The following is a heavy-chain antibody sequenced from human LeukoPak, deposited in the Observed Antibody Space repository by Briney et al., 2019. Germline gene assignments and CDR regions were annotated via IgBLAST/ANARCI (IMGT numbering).Heavy chain of an antibody. CDR3: ARDLNWETY. CDR1: GFTFSSYW. D-gene: IGHD7-27*01. CDR2: IKTDGSQT. Sequence: GGSLRLSCVASGFTFSSYWMSWVRQATGKGLEWVANIKTDGSQTLYADSVKGRFTISRDNAKNSLYLQMNSLRVEDTAVYYCARDLNWETYWGQGTLVSVSS. V-gene: IGHV3-7*01. J-gene: IGHJ4*02.